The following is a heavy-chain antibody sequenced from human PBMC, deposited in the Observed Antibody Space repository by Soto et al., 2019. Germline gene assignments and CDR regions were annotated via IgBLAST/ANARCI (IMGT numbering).Heavy chain of an antibody. CDR3: ATDVLYDSSGYYYGFDY. V-gene: IGHV1-24*01. D-gene: IGHD3-22*01. Sequence: ASVKVSCKVSGYTLTELSMHWVRQAPGKGLEWMGGFDPEDGETIYAQKFQGRVTMTEDTSTDTAYMELSSLRSEDTAVYYCATDVLYDSSGYYYGFDYSGQGTLVTVSS. CDR2: FDPEDGET. J-gene: IGHJ4*02. CDR1: GYTLTELS.